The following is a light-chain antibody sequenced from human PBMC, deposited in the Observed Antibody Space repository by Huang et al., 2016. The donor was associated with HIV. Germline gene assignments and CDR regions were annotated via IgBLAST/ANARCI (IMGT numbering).Light chain of an antibody. V-gene: IGKV2-28*01. CDR1: QSLLHANGYAY. J-gene: IGKJ5*01. Sequence: DIVMTQSPLSLPVTLGEPASISCISSQSLLHANGYAYLDWYLQRPGQSPQLLIYWGSHRASGVPDRFSGTRSGRYFTLKISAVEAEDVGIYYCMQALQTPITFGQGTRLEIK. CDR3: MQALQTPIT. CDR2: WGS.